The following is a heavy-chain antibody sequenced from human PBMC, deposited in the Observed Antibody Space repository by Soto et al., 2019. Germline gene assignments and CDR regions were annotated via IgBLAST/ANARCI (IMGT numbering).Heavy chain of an antibody. CDR2: ISWDGGRT. D-gene: IGHD3-9*01. CDR3: ARYPCDFLTGQMPYLDY. J-gene: IGHJ4*02. Sequence: PGGSLRLSCAASGFSFEDYTMHWVRQGPGKGPGWMSLISWDGGRTIYSDSVKGRFIISRDNSKKSLYLQMNSLRTEDTALYYSARYPCDFLTGQMPYLDYWGQGTLVTVSS. V-gene: IGHV3-43*01. CDR1: GFSFEDYT.